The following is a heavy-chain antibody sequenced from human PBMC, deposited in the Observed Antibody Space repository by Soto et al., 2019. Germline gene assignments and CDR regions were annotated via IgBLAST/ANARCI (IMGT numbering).Heavy chain of an antibody. Sequence: GGSLRLSCAASGFTFSSYSMNWVRQAPGKGLEWVSSISSSSSYIYYADSVKGRFTISRDNAKNSLYLQMNSLRAEDTAVYYCARGLDYCSGGSCYPTYYYYGMDVWGQGTTVTVS. CDR2: ISSSSSYI. CDR3: ARGLDYCSGGSCYPTYYYYGMDV. D-gene: IGHD2-15*01. CDR1: GFTFSSYS. V-gene: IGHV3-21*01. J-gene: IGHJ6*02.